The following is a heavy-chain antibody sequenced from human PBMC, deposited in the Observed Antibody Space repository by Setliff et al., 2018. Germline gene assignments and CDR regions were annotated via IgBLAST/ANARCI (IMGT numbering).Heavy chain of an antibody. J-gene: IGHJ5*02. Sequence: GESLKISCQGSGYSFTSYWIGWVRQMPGKGLEWMGIIYPGDSDTRYSPSFQGQVTISADKSISTAYLQWSSLNASDTAMYYCARSRSSSPWNNWFDPWGQGTLVTVS. D-gene: IGHD6-6*01. V-gene: IGHV5-51*01. CDR3: ARSRSSSPWNNWFDP. CDR2: IYPGDSDT. CDR1: GYSFTSYW.